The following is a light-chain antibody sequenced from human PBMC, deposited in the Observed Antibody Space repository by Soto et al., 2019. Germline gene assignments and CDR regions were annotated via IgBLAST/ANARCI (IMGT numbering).Light chain of an antibody. J-gene: IGKJ1*01. Sequence: ETVMTQSPATLSVSPGERATLSCRASQSVTSNLAWYQQKPDQAPRLLIYGASTRATGIPARFSGSGSGTEFTLTISSLQSEDFAVYYCQQYNNCPWTFGHGTKVDIK. V-gene: IGKV3-15*01. CDR1: QSVTSN. CDR3: QQYNNCPWT. CDR2: GAS.